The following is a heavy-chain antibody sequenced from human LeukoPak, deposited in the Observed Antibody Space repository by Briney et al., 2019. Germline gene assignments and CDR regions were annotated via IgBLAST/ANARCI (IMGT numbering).Heavy chain of an antibody. CDR3: ARDTPLMDRNSSSSRFDP. CDR2: ISAYNGNT. V-gene: IGHV1-18*01. D-gene: IGHD6-6*01. CDR1: GYTFTSYG. J-gene: IGHJ5*02. Sequence: ASVKVSCKASGYTFTSYGISWVRQAPGQGLEWMGWISAYNGNTNYAQKLQGRVTMTTDTSTSTAYMELRSLRSDDTAVCYCARDTPLMDRNSSSSRFDPWGQGTLVTVSS.